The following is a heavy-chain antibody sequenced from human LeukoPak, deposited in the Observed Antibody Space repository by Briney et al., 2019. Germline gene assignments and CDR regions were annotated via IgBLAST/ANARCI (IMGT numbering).Heavy chain of an antibody. Sequence: GGSLRLSCSASGFTFSSYVMFWVRQAPGKGLEYVSAVSSIGGSTYYADSVKGRFTISRDNSKNTLYLQMISLRPEDTAVYYCVKEGNGALYIWGQGTMVTVSS. V-gene: IGHV3-64D*09. CDR1: GFTFSSYV. D-gene: IGHD2-8*01. CDR2: VSSIGGST. CDR3: VKEGNGALYI. J-gene: IGHJ3*02.